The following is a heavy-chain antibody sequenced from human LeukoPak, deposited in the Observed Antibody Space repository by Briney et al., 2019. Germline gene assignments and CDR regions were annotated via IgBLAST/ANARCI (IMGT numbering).Heavy chain of an antibody. CDR3: ARKIAAAPDAFDI. CDR1: GGTFSNYA. J-gene: IGHJ3*02. CDR2: IIPIFGTA. D-gene: IGHD6-13*01. V-gene: IGHV1-69*13. Sequence: GASVKVSCKASGGTFSNYAISWVRQAPGQGLEWMGGIIPIFGTANYAQKFQGRVTITADESTSTTYMELSSLRSEDTAVYYCARKIAAAPDAFDIWGQGTMVTVSS.